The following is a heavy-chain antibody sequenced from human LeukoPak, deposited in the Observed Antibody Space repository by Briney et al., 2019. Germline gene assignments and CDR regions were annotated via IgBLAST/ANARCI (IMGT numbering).Heavy chain of an antibody. Sequence: VASVKVSCKASGYTFTSYDINWVRQATGQGLGWMGWINPNRGGTNYAQKFQGRVTMTRDTSISTAYMELSRLRSDDTAVYYCARGIAARRFDYWGQGTLVTVSS. CDR1: GYTFTSYD. J-gene: IGHJ4*02. CDR3: ARGIAARRFDY. CDR2: INPNRGGT. V-gene: IGHV1-2*02. D-gene: IGHD6-6*01.